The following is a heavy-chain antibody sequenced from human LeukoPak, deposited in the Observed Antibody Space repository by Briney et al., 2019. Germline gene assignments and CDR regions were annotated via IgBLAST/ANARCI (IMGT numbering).Heavy chain of an antibody. V-gene: IGHV3-23*01. CDR1: GFTFSDYY. D-gene: IGHD2-15*01. CDR3: AKVRPTVVVAATRGAFDY. Sequence: PGGSLRLSCAASGFTFSDYYMSWVRQAPGKGLEWVSGTSGSGGTTENADSVKGRFTISRDNSKNTLYLQMNSLRAEDTAVYYRAKVRPTVVVAATRGAFDYWGQGAQVTVSS. CDR2: TSGSGGTT. J-gene: IGHJ4*02.